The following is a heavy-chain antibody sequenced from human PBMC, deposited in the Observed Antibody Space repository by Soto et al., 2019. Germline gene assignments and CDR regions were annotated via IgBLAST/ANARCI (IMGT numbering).Heavy chain of an antibody. V-gene: IGHV4-31*03. D-gene: IGHD3-10*01. J-gene: IGHJ5*02. Sequence: PSETLSLTCTVSGGSISSGDYYWSWVRQHPGKGLEWIGYRSYSGSTYYNPSLKSRVTIVVDTSRNQFSLRLSSVTAADTAMYFCARAERFPRSWFDTWGQGTQVTVSS. CDR3: ARAERFPRSWFDT. CDR2: RSYSGST. CDR1: GGSISSGDYY.